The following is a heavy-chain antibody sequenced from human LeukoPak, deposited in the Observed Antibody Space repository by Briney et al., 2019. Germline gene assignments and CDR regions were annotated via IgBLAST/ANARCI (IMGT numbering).Heavy chain of an antibody. D-gene: IGHD5-18*01. CDR3: ARQTAMGRSGDY. CDR1: GYRFTNYW. V-gene: IGHV5-51*01. J-gene: IGHJ4*02. Sequence: GGSLKIPCTASGYRFTNYWIAWVRQMPGKGLEWMGIIDPSDSETRYTPSFQGQVTLPADKCLSTAFLQCNSLKASDTAMYDCARQTAMGRSGDYWGQGTLVIVSS. CDR2: IDPSDSET.